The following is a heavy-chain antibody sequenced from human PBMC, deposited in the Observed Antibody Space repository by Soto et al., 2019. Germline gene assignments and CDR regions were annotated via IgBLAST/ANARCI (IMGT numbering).Heavy chain of an antibody. Sequence: PSETLSLTCAVYGGSISSNKWWSWVRQPPGKGLEWIGEIYHSGSTNYNPSLKSRVTISLDKSKNQFSLKLTSVTAADSAVYYCARDDHIVLVPTSLGAMDVWGQGTKVTAYS. V-gene: IGHV4-4*02. D-gene: IGHD2-2*01. CDR1: GGSISSNKW. J-gene: IGHJ6*02. CDR2: IYHSGST. CDR3: ARDDHIVLVPTSLGAMDV.